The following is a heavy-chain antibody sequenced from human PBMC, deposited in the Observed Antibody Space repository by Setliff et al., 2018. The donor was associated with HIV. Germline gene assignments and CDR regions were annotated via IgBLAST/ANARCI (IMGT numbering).Heavy chain of an antibody. J-gene: IGHJ5*02. D-gene: IGHD6-19*01. V-gene: IGHV3-20*04. CDR1: GFTFDVSG. CDR3: AEGTSGWSVH. Sequence: GGSLRLSCAASGFTFDVSGMTWVRQAPGKGLEWVSSINWSGGSTGYADSVKGRFTISRDNAKNSLWLQMNSLTFEDTAVYYCAEGTSGWSVHWGQGALVTVSS. CDR2: INWSGGST.